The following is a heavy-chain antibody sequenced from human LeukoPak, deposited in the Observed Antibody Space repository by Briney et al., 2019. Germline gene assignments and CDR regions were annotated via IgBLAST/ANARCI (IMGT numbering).Heavy chain of an antibody. CDR2: ISWNSGSI. Sequence: GGSLRLSCAASGFTFDDYAMHWVRQAPGKGLERVSGISWNSGSIGYADSVKGRFTISRDNAKNSLYLQMNSLRAEDTALYYCAKDMDGYSYGYSAFDYWGQGTLVTVSS. V-gene: IGHV3-9*01. J-gene: IGHJ4*02. CDR3: AKDMDGYSYGYSAFDY. CDR1: GFTFDDYA. D-gene: IGHD5-18*01.